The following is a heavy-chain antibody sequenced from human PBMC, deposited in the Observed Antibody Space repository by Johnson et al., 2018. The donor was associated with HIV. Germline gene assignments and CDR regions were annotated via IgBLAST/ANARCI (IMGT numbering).Heavy chain of an antibody. CDR2: ISYDGSNK. V-gene: IGHV3-30*03. CDR1: GFTFSTYV. D-gene: IGHD2-15*01. Sequence: QVQLVESGGGEVQPGRSLRLSCAASGFTFSTYVMYWVRQAPGKGLEWVAVISYDGSNKYYADSVKGRFTISRDNSKRSVFLQMNSLRAEDTAVYYCARFDEGWTAFDIWGQGTMVTVSS. CDR3: ARFDEGWTAFDI. J-gene: IGHJ3*02.